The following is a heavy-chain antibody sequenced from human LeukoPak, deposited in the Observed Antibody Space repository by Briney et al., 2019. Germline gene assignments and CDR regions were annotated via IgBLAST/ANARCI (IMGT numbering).Heavy chain of an antibody. J-gene: IGHJ4*02. V-gene: IGHV3-30-3*01. CDR2: MSYGGANE. CDR1: GFTFTNYA. Sequence: GGSLRLSCAASGFTFTNYALHWVRQAPGKGLEWVAVMSYGGANEYYADSVKGRFTISRDDSKNTLYLQMNSPRTEDTAIYYCTRDFRIVVTDYWGQGTLVTVSS. CDR3: TRDFRIVVTDY. D-gene: IGHD1-26*01.